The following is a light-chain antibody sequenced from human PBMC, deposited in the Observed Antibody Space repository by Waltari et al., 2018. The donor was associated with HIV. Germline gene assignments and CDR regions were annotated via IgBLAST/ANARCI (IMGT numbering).Light chain of an antibody. CDR3: QQYGSSPYT. CDR2: GAS. J-gene: IGKJ2*01. CDR1: QSVSSSY. V-gene: IGKV3-20*01. Sequence: IVLTQSPGTLSLSPGEGATLSCRPSQSVSSSYLAWYQQKPGQAPRLLIYGASSRATGIPDRFSGSGSGTDFTLTISRLEPEDSAVYYCQQYGSSPYTFGQGTKLEIK.